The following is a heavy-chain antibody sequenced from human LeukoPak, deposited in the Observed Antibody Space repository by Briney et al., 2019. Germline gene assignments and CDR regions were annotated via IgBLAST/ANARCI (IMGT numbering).Heavy chain of an antibody. CDR3: ARRITMIVSDENYYMDV. J-gene: IGHJ6*03. CDR1: GGSISSYY. D-gene: IGHD3-22*01. Sequence: PSEPLSLPCTVSGGSISSYYGLWIPQPAGKAREWIRRIYTSGSTNYNLSLKGRVTMSVDKSKNQFSLKLSSVTAADTAVYYCARRITMIVSDENYYMDVWGKGTRVPVFS. CDR2: IYTSGST. V-gene: IGHV4-4*07.